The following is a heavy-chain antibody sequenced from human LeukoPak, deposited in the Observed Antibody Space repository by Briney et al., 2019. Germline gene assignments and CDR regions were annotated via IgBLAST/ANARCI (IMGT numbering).Heavy chain of an antibody. CDR2: IYYSGST. J-gene: IGHJ4*02. CDR1: GGSISSYY. CDR3: AREGLYCGGDCPPDY. V-gene: IGHV4-59*01. D-gene: IGHD2-21*02. Sequence: PSETLSLTCTVSGGSISSYYWSWIRQPPGKGLEWIGYIYYSGSTNYNPSLKSRVTISADMSKNQFSLKLSSVTAADTAVYYCAREGLYCGGDCPPDYWGQGTLVTVSS.